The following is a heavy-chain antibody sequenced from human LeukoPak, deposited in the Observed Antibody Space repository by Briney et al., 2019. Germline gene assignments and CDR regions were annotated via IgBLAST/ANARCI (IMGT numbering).Heavy chain of an antibody. V-gene: IGHV3-30*04. CDR1: GFIIPSYA. J-gene: IGHJ2*01. Sequence: QSGGSLRLSCAASGFIIPSYALHWVRQAPGKGLGWVAVISSDGDNKYYADSVKGRFTISRDNSKNTLYVQMNSLRTEDTAVYYCARDPVVVMTEADWHFDLWGRGTPVTVSS. CDR2: ISSDGDNK. D-gene: IGHD2-21*02. CDR3: ARDPVVVMTEADWHFDL.